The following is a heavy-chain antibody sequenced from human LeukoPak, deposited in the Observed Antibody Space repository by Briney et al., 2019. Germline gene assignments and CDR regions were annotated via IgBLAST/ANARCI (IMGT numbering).Heavy chain of an antibody. D-gene: IGHD5-12*01. CDR1: GGSFSGYY. V-gene: IGHV4-34*01. CDR3: ARGRAIVATPWGFDY. Sequence: SETLSLTCAVYGGSFSGYYWSWIRQPPGKGLEWIGEINHSGSTNYNPSLKSRVTISVDTSKNQFSLQLNSVTPEDTAVYYCARGRAIVATPWGFDYWGQGTLVTVSS. CDR2: INHSGST. J-gene: IGHJ4*02.